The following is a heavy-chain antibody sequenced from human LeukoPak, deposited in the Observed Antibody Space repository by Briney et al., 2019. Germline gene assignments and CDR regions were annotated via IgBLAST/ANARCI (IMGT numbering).Heavy chain of an antibody. Sequence: ASVKVSCQASGYTFTGYYMHWVRQAPGQGLEWMGWINPNSGGTNYAQKFQGRVTMTRDTSISTAYMELSRLRSDDTAVYYCARVVVTVTSHNWFDPWGQGTLVTVSS. CDR3: ARVVVTVTSHNWFDP. D-gene: IGHD4-17*01. CDR2: INPNSGGT. CDR1: GYTFTGYY. V-gene: IGHV1-2*02. J-gene: IGHJ5*02.